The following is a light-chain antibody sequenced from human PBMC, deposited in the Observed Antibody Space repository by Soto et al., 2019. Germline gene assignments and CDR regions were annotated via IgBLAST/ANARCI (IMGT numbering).Light chain of an antibody. J-gene: IGKJ2*01. CDR3: QEYYSTPYT. CDR2: WAS. V-gene: IGKV4-1*01. CDR1: QSVLYSSNNKNY. Sequence: DIVMTQSPDSLAVSLGERATINCKSSQSVLYSSNNKNYIAWYQQKPGQPPKLLIYWASTRESGVPDRFSGSGSRTDFTLTTSSLQAEDVAVYYCQEYYSTPYTFGQGTKLEIK.